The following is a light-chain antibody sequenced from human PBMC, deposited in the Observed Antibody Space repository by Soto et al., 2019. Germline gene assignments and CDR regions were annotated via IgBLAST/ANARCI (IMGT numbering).Light chain of an antibody. V-gene: IGKV3-20*01. CDR3: QQYGRSPWT. CDR1: QSVSSSF. CDR2: GAS. Sequence: EIVLTQSPGTLSLSPGERATLSCRASQSVSSSFLAGYQQKPGQAPRLLIYGASSRATGIPDRFSGSGSGTDFTLAISRLEPEDFAVYYCQQYGRSPWTFGQGTKLEIK. J-gene: IGKJ1*01.